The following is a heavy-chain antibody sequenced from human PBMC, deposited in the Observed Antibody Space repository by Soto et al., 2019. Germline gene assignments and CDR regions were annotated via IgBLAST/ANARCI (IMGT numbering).Heavy chain of an antibody. D-gene: IGHD6-19*01. CDR2: ISCCGGST. CDR3: AKADGEQWLIPHLDN. CDR1: GFNFKKFA. J-gene: IGHJ1*01. V-gene: IGHV3-23*01. Sequence: GGSLRLSCEASGFNFKKFAMGWVRQAPGEGLEWVSGISCCGGSTFYADSVKGRFSLARDDSKNTLSLQLNSLRVEDTAHYYCAKADGEQWLIPHLDNWGQGTRVTVSS.